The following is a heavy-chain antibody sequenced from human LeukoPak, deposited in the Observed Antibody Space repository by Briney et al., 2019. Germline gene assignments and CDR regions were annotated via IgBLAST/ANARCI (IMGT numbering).Heavy chain of an antibody. Sequence: GGSLRLSCAASGFNFDTYAMHWVRQAPGKGLEWVAVISYDGSNKYYADSVKGRFTISRDNSKNTLYLQMNSLRAEDTAVYYCAKERRWKLRWFDPWGQGTLVTVSS. J-gene: IGHJ5*02. CDR2: ISYDGSNK. CDR3: AKERRWKLRWFDP. CDR1: GFNFDTYA. D-gene: IGHD2-15*01. V-gene: IGHV3-30*18.